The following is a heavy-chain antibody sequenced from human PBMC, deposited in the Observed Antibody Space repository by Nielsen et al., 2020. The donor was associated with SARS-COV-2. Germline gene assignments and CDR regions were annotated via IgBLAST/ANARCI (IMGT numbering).Heavy chain of an antibody. D-gene: IGHD1-26*01. CDR3: ASLVVGALDY. CDR2: ISSSGSTI. CDR1: GFTFSSYA. V-gene: IGHV3-48*03. Sequence: GGSLRLSCAASGFTFSSYAMSWVRQAPGKGLEWVSAISSSGSTIYYADSVKGRFTISRDNAKNSLYLQMNSLRAEDTAVYYCASLVVGALDYWGQGTLVTVSS. J-gene: IGHJ4*02.